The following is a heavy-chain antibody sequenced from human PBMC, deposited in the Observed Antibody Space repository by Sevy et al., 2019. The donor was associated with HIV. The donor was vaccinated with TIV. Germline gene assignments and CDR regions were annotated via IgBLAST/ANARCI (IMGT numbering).Heavy chain of an antibody. CDR2: ISYSGGST. J-gene: IGHJ4*02. CDR3: AKAGGGVVT. Sequence: GGSLRLSCAASGFTFSSFGLSWVRQAPGSGLEWVSGISYSGGSTYYADSVKGRFTISRDNSKNTLHLQMNSLRAEDTAVYYSAKAGGGVVTWGQGTLVTVSS. CDR1: GFTFSSFG. V-gene: IGHV3-23*01. D-gene: IGHD3-3*01.